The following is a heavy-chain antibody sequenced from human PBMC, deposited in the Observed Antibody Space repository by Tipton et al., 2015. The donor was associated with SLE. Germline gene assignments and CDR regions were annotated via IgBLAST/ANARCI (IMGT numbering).Heavy chain of an antibody. J-gene: IGHJ4*02. CDR3: AKDSKWGAPVTATQKVFDS. CDR2: IYAGGHT. Sequence: LRLSCTVSGGSISGDFDYWSWIRQPAGKGLEWIGRIYAGGHTDYNPSLKSRVTISVDTSKNQFSLKLTSVTAADTAVYYCAKDSKWGAPVTATQKVFDSWGQGTLVTVSP. CDR1: GGSISGDFDY. V-gene: IGHV4-61*02. D-gene: IGHD2-21*02.